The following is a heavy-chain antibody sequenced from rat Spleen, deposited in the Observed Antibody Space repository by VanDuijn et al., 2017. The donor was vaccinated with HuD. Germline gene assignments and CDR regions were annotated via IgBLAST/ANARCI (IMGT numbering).Heavy chain of an antibody. J-gene: IGHJ3*01. D-gene: IGHD1-12*02. CDR2: INSAGST. CDR1: GHSITSGYR. Sequence: EVQLQESGPGLVKPSQSLSLTCSVTGHSITSGYRWNWIRKFPGNRLEWMGYINSAGSTIYNPPLESRISITRDTFKNQFFLRVNSLTTEDTATYYCARSEGTHYYLPFADWGQGTLVTVSS. CDR3: ARSEGTHYYLPFAD. V-gene: IGHV3-3*01.